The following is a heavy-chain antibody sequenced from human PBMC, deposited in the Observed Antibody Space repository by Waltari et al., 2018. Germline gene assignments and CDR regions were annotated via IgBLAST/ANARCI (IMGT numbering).Heavy chain of an antibody. D-gene: IGHD4-17*01. CDR1: GFIFSDYG. J-gene: IGHJ4*02. CDR2: ISSSSTTI. V-gene: IGHV3-48*02. Sequence: EVHLVESGGGLVQPGGSLRLSCAASGFIFSDYGMNWVRQAPGKGLEWVSYISSSSTTISFAASVTGRFTISRDNDKNSLYLQMNSLRDEDTAVYYCASTTVTTSGWGQGTLVTVSS. CDR3: ASTTVTTSG.